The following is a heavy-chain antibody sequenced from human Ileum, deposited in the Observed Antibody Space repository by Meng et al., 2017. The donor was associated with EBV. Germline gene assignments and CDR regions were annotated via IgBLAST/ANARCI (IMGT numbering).Heavy chain of an antibody. V-gene: IGHV1-2*04. J-gene: IGHJ4*02. CDR3: ARASRVLGGFDY. Sequence: QVQLVQSGAEVKKPGASVKVSCKASGYTFTGYYMHWVRQAPGQGLEWRGWINPNSGGTNCAQKFQGWVTMTRDTSISTAYMEVSSLRSADTAVYYCARASRVLGGFDYWGQGTLVTVAS. CDR1: GYTFTGYY. D-gene: IGHD3-16*01. CDR2: INPNSGGT.